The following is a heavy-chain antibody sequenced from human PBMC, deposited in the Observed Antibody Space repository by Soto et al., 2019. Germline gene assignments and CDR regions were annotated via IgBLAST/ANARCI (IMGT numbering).Heavy chain of an antibody. V-gene: IGHV3-23*01. Sequence: PGGSLRLSCAASGFTFSSYAMSWVRQAPGKGLEWVSAISGSGGSTYYADSVKGRFTISRDNSKNTLYLQMNSLRAEDTAVYYCAKDPWAYYYDSSGLYYFDYWGQGTLVTVSS. CDR2: ISGSGGST. D-gene: IGHD3-22*01. J-gene: IGHJ4*02. CDR3: AKDPWAYYYDSSGLYYFDY. CDR1: GFTFSSYA.